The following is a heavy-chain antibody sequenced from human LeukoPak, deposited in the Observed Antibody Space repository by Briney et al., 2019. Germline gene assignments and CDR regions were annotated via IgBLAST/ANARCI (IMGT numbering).Heavy chain of an antibody. V-gene: IGHV4-39*07. CDR2: IYYSGST. D-gene: IGHD2-15*01. CDR3: ARVKPRCSGGSCYSDSAFDI. J-gene: IGHJ3*02. Sequence: PSETLSLTCTVSGGSISSSSYYWGWIRQPPGKGLGWIGSIYYSGSTYYNPSLKSRVTISIDTSKNQFSLKLSSVTAADTAVYYCARVKPRCSGGSCYSDSAFDIWGQGTMVTVSS. CDR1: GGSISSSSYY.